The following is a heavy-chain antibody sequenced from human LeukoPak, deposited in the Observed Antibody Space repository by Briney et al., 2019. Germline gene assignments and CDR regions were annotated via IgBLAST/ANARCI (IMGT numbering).Heavy chain of an antibody. J-gene: IGHJ4*02. CDR1: GYTFTSYG. D-gene: IGHD2-2*01. V-gene: IGHV1-18*01. CDR3: ARVRYQLLEYFDY. CDR2: ISGYNGNP. Sequence: ASVKVSCKASGYTFTSYGISWVRQGPGQGLEWMGWISGYNGNPKYAQKLQGRVTMTTDTSTSTAYMELRSLTSDDTAVYYCARVRYQLLEYFDYWGQGTLVTVSS.